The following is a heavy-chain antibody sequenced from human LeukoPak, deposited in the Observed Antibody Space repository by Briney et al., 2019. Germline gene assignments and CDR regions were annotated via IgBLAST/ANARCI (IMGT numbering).Heavy chain of an antibody. V-gene: IGHV3-21*01. CDR2: IGPTGTDR. D-gene: IGHD1-14*01. Sequence: GGSLRLSCGASGFTFSSCGFNWVRQAPGKGLEWVSSIGPTGTDRYYADSVRGRFTISRDNAKNSMYLQMDSLRDEDTAVYYCATETIGRHYDYWGQGTLLTVSS. J-gene: IGHJ4*02. CDR3: ATETIGRHYDY. CDR1: GFTFSSCG.